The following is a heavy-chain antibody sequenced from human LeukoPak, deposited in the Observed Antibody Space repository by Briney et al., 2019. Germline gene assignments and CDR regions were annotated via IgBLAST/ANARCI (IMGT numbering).Heavy chain of an antibody. J-gene: IGHJ4*02. Sequence: GGSLRLSCAASGFTFSSYSMNWVRQAPGKGLEWVSSISSSSSYIYYADSAKGRFTISRDNAKNSLYLQMNSLRAEDTAVYYCASPPGYCSGGSCENDYWGQGTLVTVSS. CDR2: ISSSSSYI. V-gene: IGHV3-21*01. CDR1: GFTFSSYS. CDR3: ASPPGYCSGGSCENDY. D-gene: IGHD2-15*01.